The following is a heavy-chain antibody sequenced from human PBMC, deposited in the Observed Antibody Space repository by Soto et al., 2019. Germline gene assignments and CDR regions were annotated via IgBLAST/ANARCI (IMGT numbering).Heavy chain of an antibody. CDR1: GDTFTSYY. Sequence: ASVKVSCKAPGDTFTSYYLNWVRQAPGQGLEWMGVINPHGGSTKYAQRFQGRITMTRDASRSTVYMELSSLRSDDTAIYYCARSSGGNFGIIIEGSNWFDPWGQGTLVTVSS. CDR3: ARSSGGNFGIIIEGSNWFDP. CDR2: INPHGGST. V-gene: IGHV1-46*01. D-gene: IGHD3-3*01. J-gene: IGHJ5*02.